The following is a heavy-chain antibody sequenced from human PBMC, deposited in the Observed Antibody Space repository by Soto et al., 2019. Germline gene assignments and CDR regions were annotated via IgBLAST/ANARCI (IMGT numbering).Heavy chain of an antibody. Sequence: GASVKVSCKASGYTFTNFGISWVRQAPGQGLEWMGWISAYNGNTNYAQNFQGRVTMTTDTSTSTAYMELRSLRSDDTAVYYCANGIGYYFESWGQGTLVTVSS. CDR2: ISAYNGNT. CDR3: ANGIGYYFES. CDR1: GYTFTNFG. D-gene: IGHD6-13*01. V-gene: IGHV1-18*01. J-gene: IGHJ4*02.